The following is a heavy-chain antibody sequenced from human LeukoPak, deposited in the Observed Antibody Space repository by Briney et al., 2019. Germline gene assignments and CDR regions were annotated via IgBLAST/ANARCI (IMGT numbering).Heavy chain of an antibody. J-gene: IGHJ4*02. D-gene: IGHD4-23*01. Sequence: PGGSLRLSCAASGFTFSSYAMSWVRQAPGKGLEWVSGISGRDSTTYYADSVKGRFTISRDNAKNSLYLQMNSLRAEDTAVYYCARDGGLRWYRAYFDYWGQGTLVTVSS. V-gene: IGHV3-23*01. CDR1: GFTFSSYA. CDR3: ARDGGLRWYRAYFDY. CDR2: ISGRDSTT.